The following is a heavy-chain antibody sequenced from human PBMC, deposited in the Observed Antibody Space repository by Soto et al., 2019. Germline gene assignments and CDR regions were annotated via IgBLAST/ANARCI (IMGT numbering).Heavy chain of an antibody. CDR1: GFTFSSYG. CDR2: ISYDGSNK. CDR3: AKSYDYVWGSDRQPLDY. V-gene: IGHV3-30*18. J-gene: IGHJ4*02. D-gene: IGHD3-16*02. Sequence: QVQLVESGGGVVQPGRSLRLSCAASGFTFSSYGMHWVRQAPGKGLEWVAVISYDGSNKYYADSVKGRFTISRDNSKNTLYLQMNSLRAEDKAVYYCAKSYDYVWGSDRQPLDYWGQGTLVTVSS.